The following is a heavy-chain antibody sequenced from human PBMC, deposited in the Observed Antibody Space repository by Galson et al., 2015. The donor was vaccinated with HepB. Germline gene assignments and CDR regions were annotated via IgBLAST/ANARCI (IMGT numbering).Heavy chain of an antibody. CDR1: GYTFSSYA. Sequence: SLRLSCAASGYTFSSYAMRWVRQAPGKGLEWLSGISSSGAATSYADSVKGRFTTSRDNSKNMVYLQMSSLRAEDTAMYFCATRADYDNSFVYWGQGTLVTVSS. V-gene: IGHV3-23*01. J-gene: IGHJ4*02. CDR3: ATRADYDNSFVY. D-gene: IGHD3-22*01. CDR2: ISSSGAAT.